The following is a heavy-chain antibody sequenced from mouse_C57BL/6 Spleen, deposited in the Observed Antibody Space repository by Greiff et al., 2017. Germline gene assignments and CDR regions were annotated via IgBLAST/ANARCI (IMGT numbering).Heavy chain of an antibody. CDR1: GYSITSGYY. D-gene: IGHD1-1*01. V-gene: IGHV3-6*01. CDR2: ISYDGSN. J-gene: IGHJ2*01. Sequence: ESGPGLVKPSQSLSLTCSVTGYSITSGYYWNWIRQFPGNKLEWMGYISYDGSNNYKPSLKNRISITRDTSKNQFFLKLNSVTTEDTATXYCARDYYGSEKLDYWGQGTTLTVSS. CDR3: ARDYYGSEKLDY.